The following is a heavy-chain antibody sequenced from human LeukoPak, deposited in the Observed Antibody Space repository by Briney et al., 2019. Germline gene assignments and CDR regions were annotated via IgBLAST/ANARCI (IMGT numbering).Heavy chain of an antibody. J-gene: IGHJ6*02. CDR1: GGSISSYY. CDR3: ARATVDTAMAPGSYYGMDV. V-gene: IGHV4-59*01. D-gene: IGHD5-18*01. Sequence: PSETLSLTCTVSGGSISSYYWSWIRQPPGKGLEWIGYIYYSGSTNYNPSLKSRVTISVDTSKNQFSLKLSSVTAADTAVYYCARATVDTAMAPGSYYGMDVWGQGTTVTVSS. CDR2: IYYSGST.